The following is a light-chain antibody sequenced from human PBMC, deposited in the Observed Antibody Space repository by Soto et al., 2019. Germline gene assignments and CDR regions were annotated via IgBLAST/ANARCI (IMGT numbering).Light chain of an antibody. V-gene: IGKV1-33*01. Sequence: DIQLTQSPSSLSASVGDRVTITCQANQDINRYVNWYQQQLGKAPKLLMFDAATLESGVPSRFSGSGSGTEFTLTISSLQPEDFATYFCQQYDSYWTFGQGTKVDIK. CDR3: QQYDSYWT. CDR1: QDINRY. CDR2: DAA. J-gene: IGKJ1*01.